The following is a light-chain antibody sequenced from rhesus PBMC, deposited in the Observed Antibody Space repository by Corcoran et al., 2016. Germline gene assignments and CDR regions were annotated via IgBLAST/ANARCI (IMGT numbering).Light chain of an antibody. Sequence: MTQSPATLSLSPGETATISCRTSQSVSSKLAWYQQKPGRAPKALIYYASRLQRGVPSRFSGSGSGTDDTLTISRLQPEDFATYYCHQYADLPYTFGQGTKVEIK. J-gene: IGKJ2*01. CDR2: YAS. CDR1: QSVSSK. V-gene: IGKV1-19*01. CDR3: HQYADLPYT.